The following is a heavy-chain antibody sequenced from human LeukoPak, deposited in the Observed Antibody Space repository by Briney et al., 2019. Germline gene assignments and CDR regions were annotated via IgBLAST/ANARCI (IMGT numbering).Heavy chain of an antibody. Sequence: PSETLSLTCTVSGGSISSSSYYWGWIRQPPGKGLEWIGSIYYSGSTYYNPSLKSRVTISVDTSKNQFSLKLSSVTAADTAVYYCARSDYMTTVNYWGQGTLVTVSS. D-gene: IGHD4-17*01. CDR3: ARSDYMTTVNY. J-gene: IGHJ4*02. CDR1: GGSISSSSYY. CDR2: IYYSGST. V-gene: IGHV4-39*07.